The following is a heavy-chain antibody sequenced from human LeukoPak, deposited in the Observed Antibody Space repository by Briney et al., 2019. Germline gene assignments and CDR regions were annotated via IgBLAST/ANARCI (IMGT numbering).Heavy chain of an antibody. V-gene: IGHV3-23*01. D-gene: IGHD3-16*01. CDR1: GFTFSSFA. Sequence: GGSLRLSCAASGFTFSSFAMTWVRQAPGKGLEWVSSISGSGGSTYYADSVQGRFTISRDNSKNTLYLQMNSLRAEDTAVYYCLRGSPNVWSNYVFDSWGRGTLVVVSS. CDR2: ISGSGGST. CDR3: LRGSPNVWSNYVFDS. J-gene: IGHJ4*02.